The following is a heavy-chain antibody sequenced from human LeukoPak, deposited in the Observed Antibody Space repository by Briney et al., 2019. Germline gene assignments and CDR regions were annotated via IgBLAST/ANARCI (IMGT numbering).Heavy chain of an antibody. J-gene: IGHJ6*02. D-gene: IGHD3-10*01. CDR3: AKDITMVRGVIHYYYGMDV. Sequence: GGSLRLSCAASGFTFSSYGMHWVRQAPGKGLEWVAVISYDGSNKYYADSVKGRFTISRDNSKNTLYLQMNSLRAEDTAVYYCAKDITMVRGVIHYYYGMDVWGQGTTVTVSS. CDR2: ISYDGSNK. V-gene: IGHV3-30*18. CDR1: GFTFSSYG.